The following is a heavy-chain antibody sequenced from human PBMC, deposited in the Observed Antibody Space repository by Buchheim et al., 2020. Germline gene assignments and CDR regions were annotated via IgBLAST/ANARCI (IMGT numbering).Heavy chain of an antibody. J-gene: IGHJ4*02. V-gene: IGHV3-30*04. CDR1: GFTSSSYA. CDR2: ISYDGSNK. CDR3: ARDRSITMIVVAPDY. Sequence: QVQLVESGGGVVQPGRSLRLSCAASGFTSSSYAMHWVRQAPGKGLEWVAVISYDGSNKYYADSVKGRFTISRDNSKNTLYLPMNSLRAEDTAVYYCARDRSITMIVVAPDYWGQGTL. D-gene: IGHD3-22*01.